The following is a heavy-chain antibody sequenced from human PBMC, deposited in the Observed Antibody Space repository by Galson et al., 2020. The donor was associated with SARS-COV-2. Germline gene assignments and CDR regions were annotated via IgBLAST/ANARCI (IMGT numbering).Heavy chain of an antibody. CDR3: AKEAGDRYFDS. V-gene: IGHV3-21*06. CDR1: GLTFSTYS. D-gene: IGHD6-19*01. J-gene: IGHJ4*02. CDR2: ISGSGSYI. Sequence: GGSLRLSCAASGLTFSTYSLNWVRQAPGKGLEWISSISGSGSYISYADSVKGRFTIPRDNADNSRFLQMTSLRAEDTGVYYCAKEAGDRYFDSWGQGTLVTVSS.